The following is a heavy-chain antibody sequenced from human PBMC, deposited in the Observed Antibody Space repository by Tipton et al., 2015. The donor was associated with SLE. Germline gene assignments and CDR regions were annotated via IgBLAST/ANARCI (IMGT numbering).Heavy chain of an antibody. J-gene: IGHJ6*02. CDR2: IYPGDSDT. CDR1: EDSFSNFW. D-gene: IGHD4-17*01. V-gene: IGHV5-51*03. Sequence: VQLVQSGAEVKKPGESLKISCQGSEDSFSNFWIGWVRQMPGKGLEWMGIIYPGDSDTRYSPSFQGHVTISVDQSSNVVYLHLNSLKASDTAIYYCTLTTVTSPDFYYGLDVWGQGTTVTVSS. CDR3: TLTTVTSPDFYYGLDV.